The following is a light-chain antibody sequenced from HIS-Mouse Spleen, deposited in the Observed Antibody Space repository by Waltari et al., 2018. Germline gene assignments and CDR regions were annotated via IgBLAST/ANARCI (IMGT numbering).Light chain of an antibody. CDR2: KAS. Sequence: DIQMTQSPSTLSASVGDRVTITCRASKSISSWLAWYQQKPGKAPKLLIYKASSLESGVPSRFSGSGSGTEFTLTISSLQPDDFATYYCQQYRTFGQGTKVEIK. CDR1: KSISSW. V-gene: IGKV1-5*03. J-gene: IGKJ1*01. CDR3: QQYRT.